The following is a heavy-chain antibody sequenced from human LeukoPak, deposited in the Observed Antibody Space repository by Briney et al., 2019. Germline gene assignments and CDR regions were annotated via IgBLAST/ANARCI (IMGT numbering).Heavy chain of an antibody. CDR3: ARDGGARGYSFIRGQNAFDI. CDR2: IYHSGST. V-gene: IGHV4-38-2*02. J-gene: IGHJ3*02. Sequence: SETLSLTCIVSGYSIHSGYYWGWVRQPPGKGLEWIGSIYHSGSTYYNPSLKSRVTISVDTSKNQSSLNLSSVTAEDTAVYYCARDGGARGYSFIRGQNAFDIWGQGTMVTVSS. D-gene: IGHD5-18*01. CDR1: GYSIHSGYY.